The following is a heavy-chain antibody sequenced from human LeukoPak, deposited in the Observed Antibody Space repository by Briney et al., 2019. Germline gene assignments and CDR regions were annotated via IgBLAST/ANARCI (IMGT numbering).Heavy chain of an antibody. CDR3: AKVPQYYYDSSGYYYDS. CDR2: ISGSGGST. J-gene: IGHJ5*02. Sequence: GGSLRLSCAASGFTFSSYWMSWVRQAPGKGLEWVSAISGSGGSTYYADSVKGRFTISRDNSKNTLYLQMNSLRAEDTAVYYCAKVPQYYYDSSGYYYDSWGQGTLVTVSS. D-gene: IGHD3-22*01. CDR1: GFTFSSYW. V-gene: IGHV3-23*01.